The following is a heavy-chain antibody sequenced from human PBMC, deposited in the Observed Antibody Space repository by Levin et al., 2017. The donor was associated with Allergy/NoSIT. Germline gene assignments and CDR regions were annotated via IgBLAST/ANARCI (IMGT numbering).Heavy chain of an antibody. CDR1: GGSISSSISY. J-gene: IGHJ4*02. D-gene: IGHD3-9*01. CDR2: IYNSGST. CDR3: ARQCYDILTGYYNFGY. Sequence: SETLSLTCTVSGGSISSSISYWGWIRQAPGKGLEWIVSIYNSGSTYYNPSLKSRVTTSVDTSKNQFSLKLSSVTAADTAVYYCARQCYDILTGYYNFGYWGQGTLVTVSS. V-gene: IGHV4-39*01.